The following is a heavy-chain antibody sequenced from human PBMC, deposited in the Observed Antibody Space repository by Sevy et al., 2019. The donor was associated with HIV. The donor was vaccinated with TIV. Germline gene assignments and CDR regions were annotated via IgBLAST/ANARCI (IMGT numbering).Heavy chain of an antibody. CDR3: AKDGEMYYYDSSGYSGIYFDY. CDR2: ISGSGGST. CDR1: GFTFSSYA. D-gene: IGHD3-22*01. V-gene: IGHV3-23*01. Sequence: GGSLRLSCAASGFTFSSYAMSWVRQAPGKGLEWVSAISGSGGSTYYADSVKGRFTISRNNSKNKLYLKMNSLSAEDTAVYYCAKDGEMYYYDSSGYSGIYFDYWGQGTLVTVSS. J-gene: IGHJ4*02.